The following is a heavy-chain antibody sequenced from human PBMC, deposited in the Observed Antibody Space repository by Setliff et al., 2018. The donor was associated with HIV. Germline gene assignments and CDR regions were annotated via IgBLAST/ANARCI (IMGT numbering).Heavy chain of an antibody. CDR3: ATLKMATIYRDFDY. V-gene: IGHV4-34*01. J-gene: IGHJ4*02. D-gene: IGHD5-12*01. Sequence: LCLTSAVYGGSFSGYYWSWIRQPPGKGLEWIGEINHRGSTNCNPSLKSRVSISVDTSKNQFSLKLSSVTAADTAVYYCATLKMATIYRDFDYWGQGTLVTVSS. CDR2: INHRGST. CDR1: GGSFSGYY.